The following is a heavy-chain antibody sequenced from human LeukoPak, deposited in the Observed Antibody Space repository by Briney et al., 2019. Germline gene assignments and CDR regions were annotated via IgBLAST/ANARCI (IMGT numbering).Heavy chain of an antibody. V-gene: IGHV3-64D*09. CDR3: VKDAPGATGKRQLVYFDY. D-gene: IGHD6-13*01. J-gene: IGHJ4*02. CDR2: ISSNGGST. CDR1: GFTFSSYA. Sequence: GGSLRLSCSASGFTFSSYAMHWVRQAPGKGLEYVSAISSNGGSTYYADSVKGRFTISRDNSKNTLYLQMSSLRAEDTAVCYCVKDAPGATGKRQLVYFDYWGQGTLVTVSS.